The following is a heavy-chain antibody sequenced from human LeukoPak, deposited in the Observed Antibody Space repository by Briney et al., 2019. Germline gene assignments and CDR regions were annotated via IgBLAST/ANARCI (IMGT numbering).Heavy chain of an antibody. D-gene: IGHD2-2*01. J-gene: IGHJ5*02. CDR1: GFTFSSYW. CDR3: ARLGYQLLNNWFDP. V-gene: IGHV3-7*01. CDR2: IKQDGSEK. Sequence: GGSLRLSGAASGFTFSSYWMSGVRQAPGKGLEWLANIKQDGSEKYYVDSVKGRFTISRDNAKNSLYLQMNSLRAEDTAVYYCARLGYQLLNNWFDPWGQGTLVTVSS.